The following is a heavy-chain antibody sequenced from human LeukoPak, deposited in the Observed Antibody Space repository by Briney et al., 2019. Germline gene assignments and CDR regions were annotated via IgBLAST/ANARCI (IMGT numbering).Heavy chain of an antibody. J-gene: IGHJ6*02. V-gene: IGHV1-69*13. D-gene: IGHD7-27*01. CDR2: IIPIFGTA. CDR1: VRTFSSYA. CDR3: ARTGVYYYYGMDV. Sequence: SVKVSCKASVRTFSSYAISWVRQAPGQGLEWMGGIIPIFGTANYAQKFQGRVTITADESTSTAYMELSRLRSDDTAVYYCARTGVYYYYGMDVWGQGTTVTVSS.